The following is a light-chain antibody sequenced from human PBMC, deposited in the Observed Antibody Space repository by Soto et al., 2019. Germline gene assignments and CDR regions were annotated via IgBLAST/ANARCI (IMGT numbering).Light chain of an antibody. CDR1: SSNIGSNT. CDR3: AARDDSRNGFYF. V-gene: IGLV1-44*01. J-gene: IGLJ1*01. Sequence: QSVLTQPPSASGTPGQRVTISCSGSSSNIGSNTVNRYQQLPGTAPKLLIYSNNQRPSGVPDRFSGSKSGTSASLAISGPQSEDEADYYCAARDDSRNGFYFFGTGTKVTVL. CDR2: SNN.